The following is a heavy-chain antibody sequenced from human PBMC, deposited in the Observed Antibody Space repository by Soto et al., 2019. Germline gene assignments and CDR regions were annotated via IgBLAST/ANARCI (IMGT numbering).Heavy chain of an antibody. Sequence: EVQLVESGGGLVQPGGSLRLSCAASGFTVSSNYMSWVRHAPGKGLEWVSVIYSGGSTYYADSVKGRFTISRHNSKNTLYLHMNSLRAEDTAVYYCAREVGHGWFDPWGQGTLVTVSS. J-gene: IGHJ5*02. V-gene: IGHV3-53*04. CDR1: GFTVSSNY. CDR2: IYSGGST. CDR3: AREVGHGWFDP.